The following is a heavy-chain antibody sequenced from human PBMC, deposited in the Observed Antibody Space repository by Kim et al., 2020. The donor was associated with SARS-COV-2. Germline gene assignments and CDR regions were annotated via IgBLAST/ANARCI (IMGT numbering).Heavy chain of an antibody. D-gene: IGHD6-6*01. Sequence: SETLSLTCTVSGGSISSGDYYWSWIRQPPGKGLEWIGYIYYSGSTYYNPSLKSRVTISVDTSKNQFSLKLSSVTAADTAVYYCARGTYSSSVGPYFDYWGHGTLGTVSS. V-gene: IGHV4-30-4*01. CDR1: GGSISSGDYY. CDR3: ARGTYSSSVGPYFDY. CDR2: IYYSGST. J-gene: IGHJ4*01.